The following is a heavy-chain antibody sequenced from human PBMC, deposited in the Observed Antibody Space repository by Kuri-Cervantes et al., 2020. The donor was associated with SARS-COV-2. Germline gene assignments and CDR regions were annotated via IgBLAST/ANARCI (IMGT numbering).Heavy chain of an antibody. CDR2: SRSKAYGGTS. D-gene: IGHD3-10*01. Sequence: GESLKISCTASGFTFGDYAMNWFRQTPGKGLEWVGFSRSKAYGGTSEYAASVKDRFTISRDDTGTIAYLQMNSLKTEDTAVYYRTTGPSVAVRPDSYFYMDVWGKGTTVTVSS. V-gene: IGHV3-49*03. CDR1: GFTFGDYA. J-gene: IGHJ6*03. CDR3: TTGPSVAVRPDSYFYMDV.